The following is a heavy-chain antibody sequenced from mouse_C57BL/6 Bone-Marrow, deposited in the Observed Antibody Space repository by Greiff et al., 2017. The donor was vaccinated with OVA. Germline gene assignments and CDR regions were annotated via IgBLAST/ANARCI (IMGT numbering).Heavy chain of an antibody. CDR2: IYPRSGNP. CDR3: ARETFYYDYDDAMDY. D-gene: IGHD2-4*01. CDR1: GYTFTSYG. J-gene: IGHJ4*01. V-gene: IGHV1-81*01. Sequence: QVQLQQSGAELARPGASVKLSCKASGYTFTSYGISWVKQRTGQGLEWIGEIYPRSGNPYYNEKFKGKATLTADKSSSTAYMELRSLTSEDSAVYFCARETFYYDYDDAMDYWGQGTSVTVSS.